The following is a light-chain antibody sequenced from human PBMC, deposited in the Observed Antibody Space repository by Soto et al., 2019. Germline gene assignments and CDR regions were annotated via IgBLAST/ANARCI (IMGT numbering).Light chain of an antibody. CDR1: QSISSW. CDR3: QQYNSAWT. Sequence: DIQLTQSPSFLAASVGDRVTITCRASQSISSWLAWYQQKPGKAPKLLIYTASSLESGVPSRFSGSGSGTEFTLTISSLQPDDFATYYCQQYNSAWTFGQGTKV. V-gene: IGKV1-5*03. CDR2: TAS. J-gene: IGKJ1*01.